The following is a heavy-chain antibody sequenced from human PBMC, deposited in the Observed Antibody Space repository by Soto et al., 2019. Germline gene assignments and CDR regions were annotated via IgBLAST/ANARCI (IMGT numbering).Heavy chain of an antibody. CDR1: GFTFSSYG. D-gene: IGHD5-18*01. J-gene: IGHJ6*02. CDR2: VSYDGSNK. Sequence: GGSLTLSCAASGFTFSSYGMHWVRQAPDKGLEWVAVVSYDGSNKYYADSVKGRFTISRDNSKNTLYLQMNSLRAEDTAVYYCAKDLYSYGIYGMDVWCQVTTVTVSS. V-gene: IGHV3-30*18. CDR3: AKDLYSYGIYGMDV.